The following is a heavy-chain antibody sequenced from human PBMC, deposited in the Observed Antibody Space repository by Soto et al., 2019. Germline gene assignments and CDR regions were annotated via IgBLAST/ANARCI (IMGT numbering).Heavy chain of an antibody. J-gene: IGHJ6*03. V-gene: IGHV4-59*08. CDR1: GGSISSYY. CDR2: IYYSGGT. Sequence: QVQLQESGPGLVKPSETLSLTCTVSGGSISSYYWSWIRQPPGKGLEWIGYIYYSGGTNYNPSLKRRGTRSVDTSKNQVSLKLSSVTAADTAVYYCATRAADYDFWSGYYSYYYDMDVWGKGTTVTVSS. CDR3: ATRAADYDFWSGYYSYYYDMDV. D-gene: IGHD3-3*01.